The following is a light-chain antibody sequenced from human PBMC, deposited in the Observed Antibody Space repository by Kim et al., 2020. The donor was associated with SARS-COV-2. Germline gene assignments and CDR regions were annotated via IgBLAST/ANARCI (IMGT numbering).Light chain of an antibody. V-gene: IGLV3-19*01. CDR1: SLRNYY. Sequence: SSELTQDPAVSVALGQTVRITCQGDSLRNYYASWYQQKPGQAPVLVIYGRNNRPSGIRDRFSGSTSGNTASLTITGAQAEDEADYYCNSRDSSGNVVFGGGTQLTVL. CDR3: NSRDSSGNVV. J-gene: IGLJ2*01. CDR2: GRN.